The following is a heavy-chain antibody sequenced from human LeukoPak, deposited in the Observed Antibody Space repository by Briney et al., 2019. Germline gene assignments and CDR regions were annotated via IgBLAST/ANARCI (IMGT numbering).Heavy chain of an antibody. D-gene: IGHD4-11*01. CDR2: INHSGST. CDR3: ARGSNPSY. J-gene: IGHJ4*02. CDR1: GGCFSGYY. Sequence: SETLSLTCAVYGGCFSGYYWSWIRQPPGKGLEWIGEINHSGSTNYNPSLKSRVTISVNTPKNQFSLKLSPVTAADTAVYYCARGSNPSYWGQGTLVTVSS. V-gene: IGHV4-34*01.